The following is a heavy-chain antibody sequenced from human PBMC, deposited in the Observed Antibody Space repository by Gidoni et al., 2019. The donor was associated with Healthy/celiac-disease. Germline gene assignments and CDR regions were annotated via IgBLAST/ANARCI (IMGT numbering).Heavy chain of an antibody. CDR2: INHSGST. J-gene: IGHJ5*02. CDR3: ARSGCSSTSCYRRNNWFDP. Sequence: QVQLQQWGAGLLKPSETLSLTCAVYGGSFSGYYWSWIRQPPGKGLEWIGEINHSGSTNYNPSLKSRVTISVDTSKNQFSLKLSSVTAADTAVYYCARSGCSSTSCYRRNNWFDPWGQGTLVTVSS. V-gene: IGHV4-34*01. CDR1: GGSFSGYY. D-gene: IGHD2-2*02.